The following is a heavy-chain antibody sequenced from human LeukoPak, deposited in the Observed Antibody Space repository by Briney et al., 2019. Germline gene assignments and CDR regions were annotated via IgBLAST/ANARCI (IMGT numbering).Heavy chain of an antibody. CDR1: GGSITSYY. CDR3: ARSIVVSVNYFYYGMDV. CDR2: IYYTGST. D-gene: IGHD3-22*01. J-gene: IGHJ6*02. Sequence: SETLSLTCTVSGGSITSYYWSWIRQPPGKGLEWIGYIYYTGSTNYNPSLRSRVTISVDTSNNQFSLKLTSVTAADTAVYYCARSIVVSVNYFYYGMDVWGQGTTVTVSS. V-gene: IGHV4-59*01.